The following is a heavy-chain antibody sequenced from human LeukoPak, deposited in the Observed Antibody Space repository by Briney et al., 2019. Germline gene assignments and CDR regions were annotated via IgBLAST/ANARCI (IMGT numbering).Heavy chain of an antibody. CDR2: ISGSGGST. Sequence: GGSLRLSCATSGFTFSSYAMSWVRQAPGKGLEWVSGISGSGGSTYYADSVKGRFTISRDNSKNTLYLQMNSLRAEDTAVYYCAKSPIYYYGSGSLPDYWGQGTLVTVSS. J-gene: IGHJ4*02. CDR1: GFTFSSYA. D-gene: IGHD3-10*01. CDR3: AKSPIYYYGSGSLPDY. V-gene: IGHV3-23*01.